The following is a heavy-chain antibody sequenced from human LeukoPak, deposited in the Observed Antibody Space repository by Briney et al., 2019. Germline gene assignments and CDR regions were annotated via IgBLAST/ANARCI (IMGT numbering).Heavy chain of an antibody. Sequence: GASVKLSCKASGGTFTSYAISWVRQAPGQRLEWRGGIIPIFGTANYAQKFQGRVTITTDESTITAYMELSSLRSEDTAVYYCARGYYDSSGYYYPDYWGQGTLVTVSS. CDR3: ARGYYDSSGYYYPDY. V-gene: IGHV1-69*05. CDR2: IIPIFGTA. J-gene: IGHJ4*02. CDR1: GGTFTSYA. D-gene: IGHD3-22*01.